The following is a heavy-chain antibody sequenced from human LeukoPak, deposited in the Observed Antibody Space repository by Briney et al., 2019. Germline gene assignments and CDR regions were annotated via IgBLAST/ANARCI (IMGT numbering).Heavy chain of an antibody. CDR1: GFTFSSYS. CDR2: ISSSSSYI. J-gene: IGHJ4*02. V-gene: IGHV3-21*01. Sequence: GGSLRLSCAASGFTFSSYSMNWVRQAPGKGLEWVSSISSSSSYIYYADSVKGRFTISRDNAKNSLYLQMNSLRAEDTAVYYCARDPPLGYCSSTSCYAPDYWGQGTLVTVSS. D-gene: IGHD2-2*01. CDR3: ARDPPLGYCSSTSCYAPDY.